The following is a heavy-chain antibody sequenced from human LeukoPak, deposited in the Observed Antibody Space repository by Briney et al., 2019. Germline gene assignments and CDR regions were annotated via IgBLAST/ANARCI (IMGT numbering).Heavy chain of an antibody. CDR3: ASLGYYDILTGSSTYAFDI. CDR1: GGSISSSNW. D-gene: IGHD3-9*01. J-gene: IGHJ3*02. Sequence: PSETLSLTCAVSGGSISSSNWWRWVRPPPGEVLELIGVIYHSGSTNYNSSLKSRVTISVDKSKNQFSLKLSSVTAADTAVYYCASLGYYDILTGSSTYAFDIWGQGTMVTVSS. V-gene: IGHV4-4*02. CDR2: IYHSGST.